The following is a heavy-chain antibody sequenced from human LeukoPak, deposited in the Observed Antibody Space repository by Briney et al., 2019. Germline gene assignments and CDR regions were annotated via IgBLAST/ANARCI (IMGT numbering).Heavy chain of an antibody. D-gene: IGHD6-13*01. Sequence: GRSLRLSCAASGFLFSNYNMNWVRPAPGKGLEWVSSIRSSGRSIYYADSVKGRFTIYRDNAKNSLFLEMNSLRGEDTAIYYCARAHSSSWPGSYDPWGQGTLVTVSS. CDR1: GFLFSNYN. J-gene: IGHJ5*02. CDR3: ARAHSSSWPGSYDP. CDR2: IRSSGRSI. V-gene: IGHV3-21*01.